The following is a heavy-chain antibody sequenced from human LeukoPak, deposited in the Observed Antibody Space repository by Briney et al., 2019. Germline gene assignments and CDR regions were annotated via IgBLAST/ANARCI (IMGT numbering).Heavy chain of an antibody. V-gene: IGHV1-69*02. CDR1: GGTFSSYT. D-gene: IGHD2-15*01. CDR2: IIPILGIA. Sequence: ASVKVSCKASGGTFSSYTISWVRQAPGQGLEWMGRIIPILGIANYAQKFQGRVTITADKSTSTAYRELSSLRSEDTAVYYCARAPLYCSGGSCYGHYFDYWGQGTLVTVSS. J-gene: IGHJ4*02. CDR3: ARAPLYCSGGSCYGHYFDY.